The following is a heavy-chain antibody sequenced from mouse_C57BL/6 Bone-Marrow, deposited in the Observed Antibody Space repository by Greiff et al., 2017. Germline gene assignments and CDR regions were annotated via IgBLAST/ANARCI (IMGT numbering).Heavy chain of an antibody. CDR3: ARSAYYSNLYAMDY. Sequence: QVQLQQPGAELVMPGASVKLSCKASGYTFTSYWMHWVKQRPGQGLEWIGEIDPSDSYTNSNQKFKGKATLNVDKSSSTAYMQLSSLTSEDSAVYYCARSAYYSNLYAMDYWGQGTSVTVSS. CDR2: IDPSDSYT. V-gene: IGHV1-69*01. D-gene: IGHD2-5*01. CDR1: GYTFTSYW. J-gene: IGHJ4*01.